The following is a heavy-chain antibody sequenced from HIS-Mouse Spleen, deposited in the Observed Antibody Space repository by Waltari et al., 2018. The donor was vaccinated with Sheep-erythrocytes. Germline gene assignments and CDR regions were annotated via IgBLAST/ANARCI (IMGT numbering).Heavy chain of an antibody. CDR1: GFTFDDYA. J-gene: IGHJ3*02. CDR2: IRWNSGSI. Sequence: EVQLVESGGGLVQPGRSLRLSCAASGFTFDDYAMHWVRQAPGKGLEWVSGIRWNSGSIGYADSVKGRFTISRDNAKNSLYLQMNSLRAEDTALYYCAKGAFDIWGQGTMVTVSS. CDR3: AKGAFDI. V-gene: IGHV3-9*01.